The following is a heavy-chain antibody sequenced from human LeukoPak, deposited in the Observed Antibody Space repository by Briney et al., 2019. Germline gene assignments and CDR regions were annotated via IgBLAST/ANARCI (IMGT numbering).Heavy chain of an antibody. CDR3: ARRPGN. CDR2: IYSGGAI. V-gene: IGHV3-53*01. CDR1: GFGVGSNY. Sequence: GGSLRLSCVASGFGVGSNYMSWIRQAPGKGLEWVSLIYSGGAIRYADSVKGRFTISRDSSKNTLFLQMNDLTVEDTARYYCARRPGNWGQGILVTVSS. J-gene: IGHJ4*02. D-gene: IGHD1-14*01.